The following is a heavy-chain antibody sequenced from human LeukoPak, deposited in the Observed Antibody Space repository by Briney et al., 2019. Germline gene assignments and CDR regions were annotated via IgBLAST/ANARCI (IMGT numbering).Heavy chain of an antibody. J-gene: IGHJ4*02. CDR3: AKEKWFGELLVFDY. Sequence: SETLSLTCTVSGGSISSYYWSWIRQPAGKGLEWIGRIYTSGSTNYNPSLKSRVTMSVDTSKNQFSLKLSSVTAADTAVYYCAKEKWFGELLVFDYWGQGTLVTVSS. CDR1: GGSISSYY. V-gene: IGHV4-4*07. CDR2: IYTSGST. D-gene: IGHD3-10*01.